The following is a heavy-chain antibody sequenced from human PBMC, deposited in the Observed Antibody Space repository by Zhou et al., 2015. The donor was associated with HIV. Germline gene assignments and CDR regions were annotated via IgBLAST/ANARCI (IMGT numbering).Heavy chain of an antibody. CDR1: GGTFSSYT. CDR2: IIPILGIA. D-gene: IGHD2-21*02. Sequence: QVQLVQSGAEVKKPGSSVKVSCKASGGTFSSYTISWVRQAPGQGLEWMGRIIPILGIANYAQKFQGRVTITADKSTSTAYMELSSLRSEDTAVYYCARIGVSHCGGDCYWSFDYWGQGTLVTVSS. J-gene: IGHJ4*02. CDR3: ARIGVSHCGGDCYWSFDY. V-gene: IGHV1-69*02.